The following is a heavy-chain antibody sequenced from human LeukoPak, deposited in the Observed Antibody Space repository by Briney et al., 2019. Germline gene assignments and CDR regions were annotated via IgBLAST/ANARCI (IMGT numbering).Heavy chain of an antibody. V-gene: IGHV4-61*08. CDR2: VYYVSST. CDR3: ARTQSQSGSYRYYYGY. CDR1: GASVGSAGYH. Sequence: SETLSLTCSVSGASVGSAGYHWSWIRLPPGGGLEWVGYVYYVSSTNYNPSLKSRVTMSVDPSRNQFSLKLNSVTAADTAVYYCARTQSQSGSYRYYYGYWGQGTPVTVSS. D-gene: IGHD1-26*01. J-gene: IGHJ4*02.